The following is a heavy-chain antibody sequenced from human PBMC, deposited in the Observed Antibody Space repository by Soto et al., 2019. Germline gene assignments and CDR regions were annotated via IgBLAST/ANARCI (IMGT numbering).Heavy chain of an antibody. CDR3: AHRHRGVGLLSSWSLFDY. CDR2: IYWDDDK. Sequence: QITLKESGPTLVKPTQTLTLTCTFSGFSLSTSGVGVVWIRQPPGKALEWLALIYWDDDKRYSPSLKSRLTITKDTSKNQVVLTMTNRDPVDTARYYCAHRHRGVGLLSSWSLFDYWGQGTLVTVSS. D-gene: IGHD6-13*01. J-gene: IGHJ4*02. CDR1: GFSLSTSGVG. V-gene: IGHV2-5*02.